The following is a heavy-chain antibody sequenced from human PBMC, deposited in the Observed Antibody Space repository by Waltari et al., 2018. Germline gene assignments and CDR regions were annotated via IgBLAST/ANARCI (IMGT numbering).Heavy chain of an antibody. Sequence: QVQLQESGPGLVKPSQTLSLTCTVSGGSISSEPYYWSWIRQPAGKGLEWIGRIYTSGSTNYNPSLKSRVTVSVDTSKNQYSLNLNSVTAADTAVYYCVRNSGNPKYYFDNWGQGTLVTVSS. D-gene: IGHD5-12*01. V-gene: IGHV4-61*02. CDR1: GGSISSEPYY. CDR3: VRNSGNPKYYFDN. CDR2: IYTSGST. J-gene: IGHJ4*02.